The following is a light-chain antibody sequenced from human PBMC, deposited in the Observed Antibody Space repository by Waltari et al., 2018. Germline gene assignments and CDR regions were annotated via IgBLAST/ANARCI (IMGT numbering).Light chain of an antibody. CDR1: ILRTFS. CDR3: SSRDISGDVV. J-gene: IGLJ2*01. Sequence: SSELAQDPAVSVALGQTVRIPCHGDILRTFSANWCRQKPGQAPELVIYGKNNRPSGIPDRFSASSSGTTTSLTITGAQAEDEADYYCSSRDISGDVVFGGGTELTVL. V-gene: IGLV3-19*01. CDR2: GKN.